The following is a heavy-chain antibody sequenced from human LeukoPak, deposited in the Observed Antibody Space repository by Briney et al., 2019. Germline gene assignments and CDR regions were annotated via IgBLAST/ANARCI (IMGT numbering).Heavy chain of an antibody. J-gene: IGHJ3*02. CDR1: GYTFTSYD. CDR2: MNPNSGNT. Sequence: GASVKVSCKASGYTFTSYDINWVRQATGQGLEWMGWMNPNSGNTGYAQKFQGRVTMTRNTSISTAYMELGSLRSEDTAVYYCASSRGSGGAFDIWGQGTMVTVSS. V-gene: IGHV1-8*01. D-gene: IGHD6-13*01. CDR3: ASSRGSGGAFDI.